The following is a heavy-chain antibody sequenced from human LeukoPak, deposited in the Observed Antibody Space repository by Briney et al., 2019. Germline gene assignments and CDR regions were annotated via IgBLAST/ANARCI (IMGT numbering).Heavy chain of an antibody. CDR1: GGTFSSYA. D-gene: IGHD1-1*01. V-gene: IGHV1-18*01. Sequence: GASVKVSCKASGGTFSSYAISWVRQAPGQGLEWMGWISAYNGNTNYAQKLQGRVTMTTDTSTSTAYMELRSLRSDDTAVYYCARETGTLWFDPWGQGTLVTVSS. CDR2: ISAYNGNT. J-gene: IGHJ5*02. CDR3: ARETGTLWFDP.